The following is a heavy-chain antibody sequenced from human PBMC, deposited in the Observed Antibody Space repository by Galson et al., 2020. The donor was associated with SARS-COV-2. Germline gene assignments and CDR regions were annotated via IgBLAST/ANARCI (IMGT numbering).Heavy chain of an antibody. D-gene: IGHD1-26*01. CDR3: ARGMAAINSGGYYYGMDF. CDR2: INPNSGGT. CDR1: GYTFTGYY. Sequence: ASVKVSCKASGYTFTGYYMHWVRQAPGQGLEWMGWINPNSGGTNYAQKFQGRVTMTRDTSISTAYMELSRLRSDDTAVYYCARGMAAINSGGYYYGMDFWGQGTTVTVSS. V-gene: IGHV1-2*02. J-gene: IGHJ6*02.